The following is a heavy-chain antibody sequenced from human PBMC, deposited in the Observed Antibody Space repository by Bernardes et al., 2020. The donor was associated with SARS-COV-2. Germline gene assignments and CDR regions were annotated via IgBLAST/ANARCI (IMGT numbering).Heavy chain of an antibody. CDR1: GFTFSTYA. CDR3: ARAFCDGDCHGGNFQH. CDR2: ISGSGGAT. D-gene: IGHD2-21*02. V-gene: IGHV3-23*01. J-gene: IGHJ1*01. Sequence: GGSLRLSCAASGFTFSTYAMSWVRQAPGKGLEWVSAISGSGGATYYADSVKGRFTISRDNSKNTLFVQMNSLRAEDTAVYYCARAFCDGDCHGGNFQHWGQGTLVTVSS.